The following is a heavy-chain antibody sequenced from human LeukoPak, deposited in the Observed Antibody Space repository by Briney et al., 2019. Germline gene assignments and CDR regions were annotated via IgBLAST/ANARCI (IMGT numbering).Heavy chain of an antibody. D-gene: IGHD3-10*01. CDR3: AREKYYYGSGSYPDGNWFDP. J-gene: IGHJ5*02. Sequence: GSLRLSCAASGFTFSSYWMSWVRQAPGKGLEWVANIKQDGSEKYYVDSVKGRFTISRDNAKNSLYLQMNSLRSEDTAVYYCAREKYYYGSGSYPDGNWFDPWGQGTLVTVSS. V-gene: IGHV3-7*03. CDR1: GFTFSSYW. CDR2: IKQDGSEK.